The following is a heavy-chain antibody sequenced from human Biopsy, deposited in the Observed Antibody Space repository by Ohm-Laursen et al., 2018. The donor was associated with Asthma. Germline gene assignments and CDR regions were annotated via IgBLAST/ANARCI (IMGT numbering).Heavy chain of an antibody. CDR3: AKMSEPSY. Sequence: SLRLSCTAPGFNFRTSGMHWVRQAPGKGLEWLAVISDDAINTYYADSVKGRFTLSRDNSENTLYLHMSSLRTDDTALYYCAKMSEPSYWGQGTWVTVSS. V-gene: IGHV3-30*18. D-gene: IGHD1-26*01. J-gene: IGHJ4*02. CDR2: ISDDAINT. CDR1: GFNFRTSG.